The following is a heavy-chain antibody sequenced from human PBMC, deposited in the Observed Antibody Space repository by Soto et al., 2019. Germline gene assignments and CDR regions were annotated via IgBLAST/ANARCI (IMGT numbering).Heavy chain of an antibody. Sequence: QVQLVESGGGVVQPGRSLRLSCAASGFTFSSYGMHWVRQAPGKGLEWVAVIWYDGSNKYYADSVKGRFTISRDNSKNTLYLQMNSLRSEDTAVYYCARDRYSLPLGGSGMDVWGKGTTVTVSS. CDR3: ARDRYSLPLGGSGMDV. D-gene: IGHD5-18*01. CDR1: GFTFSSYG. CDR2: IWYDGSNK. J-gene: IGHJ6*04. V-gene: IGHV3-33*01.